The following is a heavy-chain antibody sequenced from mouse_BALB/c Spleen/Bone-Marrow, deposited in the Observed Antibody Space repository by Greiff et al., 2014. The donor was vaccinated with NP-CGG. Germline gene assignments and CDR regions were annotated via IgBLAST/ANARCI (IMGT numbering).Heavy chain of an antibody. CDR1: GYAFSSSW. V-gene: IGHV1-82*01. D-gene: IGHD2-3*01. CDR3: ARSDGYRTMDY. Sequence: VQLQQSGPELVKPGASVKISCKASGYAFSSSWMNWVKQRPGQDLEWIGRIYPADGDTNYNGKFKGKATLTADKSSSTAYMQLSSLTSVDSAVYFCARSDGYRTMDYWGQGTSVTVSS. J-gene: IGHJ4*01. CDR2: IYPADGDT.